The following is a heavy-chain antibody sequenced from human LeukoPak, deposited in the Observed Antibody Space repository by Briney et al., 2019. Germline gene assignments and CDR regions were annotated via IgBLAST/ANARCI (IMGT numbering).Heavy chain of an antibody. CDR1: GFTLSSYA. D-gene: IGHD2-15*01. V-gene: IGHV3-23*01. Sequence: PGGSLRLSCAASGFTLSSYAMSWVRQGPGKGLEWVSAISVSGNTYHADSVKGRFTISRDSSKNTLYLRMNSLRAEDAAVYYCAKAPVTTCSGAYCYPFDYWGQGTLVTVSS. CDR3: AKAPVTTCSGAYCYPFDY. J-gene: IGHJ4*02. CDR2: ISVSGNT.